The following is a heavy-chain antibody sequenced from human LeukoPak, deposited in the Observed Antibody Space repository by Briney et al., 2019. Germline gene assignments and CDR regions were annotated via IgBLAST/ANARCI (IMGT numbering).Heavy chain of an antibody. J-gene: IGHJ6*03. V-gene: IGHV3-23*01. CDR1: GFTFSSYA. Sequence: PGGSLRLSCAASGFTFSSYAISWVRQAPGKGLEWVSAITGSGGSTYYADSVKGRFTISRDNSKNTLYLQMNSLRAEDTAVYYCAKVGAKVLSYYMDVWGKGTTVTVSS. CDR3: AKVGAKVLSYYMDV. D-gene: IGHD3-16*01. CDR2: ITGSGGST.